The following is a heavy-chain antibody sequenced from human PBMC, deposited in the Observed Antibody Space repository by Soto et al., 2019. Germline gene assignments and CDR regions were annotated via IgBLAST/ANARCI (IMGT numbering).Heavy chain of an antibody. CDR2: TIPIFDST. V-gene: IGHV1-69*13. D-gene: IGHD6-13*01. J-gene: IGHJ4*02. Sequence: SVKVSCKASGGTFSRLTISWVRQAPGRGLEWMGGTIPIFDSTKYAQKFQGRVSITADESTTTAYLEVSSLKDEDTAVYYCASRQSSNWYYFDYWGQGTPVTV. CDR1: GGTFSRLT. CDR3: ASRQSSNWYYFDY.